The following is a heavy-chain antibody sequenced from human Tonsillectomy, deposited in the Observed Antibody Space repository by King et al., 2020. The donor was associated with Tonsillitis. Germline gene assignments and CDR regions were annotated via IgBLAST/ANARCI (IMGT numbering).Heavy chain of an antibody. CDR3: ARDRYFEKSTWYYWDY. CDR1: GGSINNFY. Sequence: VQLQESGPRLVKPSETLSLTCTVSGGSINNFYWSWIRQSAGKGLEWIGRIYTGGSTKYNPSLKSRVTMSVDTSKKQFSLNLTSVTAADTAVYYCARDRYFEKSTWYYWDYWGRGTLVTVSA. J-gene: IGHJ4*02. D-gene: IGHD6-13*01. V-gene: IGHV4-4*07. CDR2: IYTGGST.